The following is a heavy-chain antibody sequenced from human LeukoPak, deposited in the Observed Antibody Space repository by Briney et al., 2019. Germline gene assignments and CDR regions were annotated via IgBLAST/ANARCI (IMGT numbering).Heavy chain of an antibody. CDR1: GFTFSSYS. D-gene: IGHD3-3*01. CDR3: ARGLSHYDFWSGYQTDWFDP. J-gene: IGHJ5*02. CDR2: ISSSSSYI. V-gene: IGHV3-21*01. Sequence: GGSLRLSCAASGFTFSSYSMNWVRQAPGKGLEWVSSISSSSSYIYYADSVKGRFTISRDNAKNSLYLQMNSLRAEDTAVYYCARGLSHYDFWSGYQTDWFDPWGQGTLVTVSS.